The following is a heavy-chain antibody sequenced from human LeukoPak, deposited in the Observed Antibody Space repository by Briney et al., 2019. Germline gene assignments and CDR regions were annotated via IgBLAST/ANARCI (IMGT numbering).Heavy chain of an antibody. CDR1: GYTFTSYD. D-gene: IGHD3-10*01. V-gene: IGHV1-8*03. Sequence: ASVKVSCKASGYTFTSYDINWVRQATGQGLEWMGWMNPNSGNTGYAQKFQGRVTITRNTSISTAYMELSSLRSEDTAVYYCARTPYYGSGSYQDDDAFDIWGQGTMVTVSS. CDR3: ARTPYYGSGSYQDDDAFDI. J-gene: IGHJ3*02. CDR2: MNPNSGNT.